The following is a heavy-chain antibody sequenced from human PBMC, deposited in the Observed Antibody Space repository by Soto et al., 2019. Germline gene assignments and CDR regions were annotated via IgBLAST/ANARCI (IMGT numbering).Heavy chain of an antibody. CDR3: AGYNWNYYFDP. J-gene: IGHJ5*02. Sequence: GESLKSAGKGSGYSFTIYCIGWVLQMPGKGLEWMGIIYPGDSDTRYSPSFQGQVTISADKSISTAYLQWSSLKASDTAVYYCAGYNWNYYFDPWGQGTLVTVSS. V-gene: IGHV5-51*01. CDR2: IYPGDSDT. CDR1: GYSFTIYC. D-gene: IGHD1-7*01.